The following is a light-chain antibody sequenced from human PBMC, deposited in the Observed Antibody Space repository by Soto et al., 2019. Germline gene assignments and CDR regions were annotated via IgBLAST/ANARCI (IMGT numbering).Light chain of an antibody. CDR3: QQSYSTPWT. Sequence: DIQMTQSPSSLSASVGDRVTITCRASQSISSNLDWYQQKPGKAPKLLIYAASSLQSGVQSRFSGSGSGTDFTLTISSLQPEDFATYYCQQSYSTPWTFGQGTKVEIK. V-gene: IGKV1-39*01. CDR2: AAS. J-gene: IGKJ1*01. CDR1: QSISSN.